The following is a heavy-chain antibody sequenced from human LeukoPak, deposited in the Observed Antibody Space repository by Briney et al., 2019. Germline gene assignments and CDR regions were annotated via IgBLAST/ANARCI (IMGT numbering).Heavy chain of an antibody. D-gene: IGHD1-14*01. Sequence: GESLKISCKASAYSFTTFWISWVRQMPGKGLEWMGRITPSDSYTNYSASFRGHVTIFADKSITTAYLQWSSLKASDTAMYYCATSSGNNPFDYWGQGTLVTVSS. CDR1: AYSFTTFW. V-gene: IGHV5-10-1*01. J-gene: IGHJ4*02. CDR2: ITPSDSYT. CDR3: ATSSGNNPFDY.